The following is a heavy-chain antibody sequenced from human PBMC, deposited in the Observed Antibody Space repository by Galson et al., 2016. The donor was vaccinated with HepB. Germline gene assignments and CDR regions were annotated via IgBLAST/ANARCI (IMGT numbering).Heavy chain of an antibody. CDR3: AGVSRELRFLEQPMDV. J-gene: IGHJ6*02. D-gene: IGHD3-3*01. Sequence: SVKVSCKASGDTFTRYGFSWVRQAPGQGLEWVGWISAYNGHTYYVEKFRGRVTMTTDRSTSTAYMELRSLSSDDAAVYYCAGVSRELRFLEQPMDVWGQGTTVTVSS. CDR2: ISAYNGHT. V-gene: IGHV1-18*04. CDR1: GDTFTRYG.